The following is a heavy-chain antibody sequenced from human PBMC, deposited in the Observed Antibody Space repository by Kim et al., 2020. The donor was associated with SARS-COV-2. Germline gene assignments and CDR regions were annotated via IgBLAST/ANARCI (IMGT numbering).Heavy chain of an antibody. Sequence: YADSVKGRFTISRDNSKNTLYLQMNSLRAEDTAMYYCARKYSYDYGMDVWGQGTTVTVSS. D-gene: IGHD3-10*01. V-gene: IGHV3-74*01. J-gene: IGHJ6*02. CDR3: ARKYSYDYGMDV.